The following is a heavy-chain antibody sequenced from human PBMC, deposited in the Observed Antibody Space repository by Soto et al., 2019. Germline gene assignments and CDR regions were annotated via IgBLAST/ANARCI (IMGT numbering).Heavy chain of an antibody. V-gene: IGHV3-33*01. J-gene: IGHJ4*02. Sequence: GGSLRLSCAASGFTFSSYGMHWVRQAPGKGLEWVAVIWYDGSNKYYADSVKGRFTISRDNSKNTLYLQMNSLRAEDTAVYYCARDTHYYDSSGSLGDYWGQGTLVTVSS. CDR1: GFTFSSYG. CDR3: ARDTHYYDSSGSLGDY. D-gene: IGHD3-22*01. CDR2: IWYDGSNK.